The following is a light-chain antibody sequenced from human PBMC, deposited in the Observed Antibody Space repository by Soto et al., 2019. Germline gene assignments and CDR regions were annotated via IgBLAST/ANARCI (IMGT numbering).Light chain of an antibody. CDR1: QDISNH. J-gene: IGKJ3*01. V-gene: IGKV1-33*01. CDR3: QKHDSVPL. CDR2: DAS. Sequence: DIQLTQSPSSLSASVGDRVTITCQASQDISNHLNWYQQKPGKAPNLLIYDASDLETGVPLRFSGGGSGTFFSFTINSLQPEDIATYYCQKHDSVPLFGPGTKVEIK.